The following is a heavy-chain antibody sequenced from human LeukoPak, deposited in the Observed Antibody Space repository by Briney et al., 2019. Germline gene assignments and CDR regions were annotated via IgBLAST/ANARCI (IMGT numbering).Heavy chain of an antibody. D-gene: IGHD2-15*01. J-gene: IGHJ4*02. Sequence: GASVKVSCKASGYTFTSYGISWVRQAPGQGLEWMGWISAYNGNTNYAQKLQGRVTMTTYTSTSTAYMELRSLRSDDTAVYYCATSPEDIVVAPLDYWGQGTLVTVSS. CDR3: ATSPEDIVVAPLDY. CDR2: ISAYNGNT. CDR1: GYTFTSYG. V-gene: IGHV1-18*01.